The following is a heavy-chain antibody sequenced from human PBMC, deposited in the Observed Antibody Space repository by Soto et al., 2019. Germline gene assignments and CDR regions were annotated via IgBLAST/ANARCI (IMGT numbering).Heavy chain of an antibody. J-gene: IGHJ6*02. CDR3: ARHGSGSYYGYYYYYGMDV. D-gene: IGHD3-10*01. V-gene: IGHV3-7*03. CDR1: GFTFSSYW. Sequence: GGSLRLSCAASGFTFSSYWMSWVRQAPGKGLEWVANIKQDGSGKYYVDSVKGRFTISRDNAKNSLYLQMNSLRAEDTAVYYCARHGSGSYYGYYYYYGMDVWGQGTTVTVSS. CDR2: IKQDGSGK.